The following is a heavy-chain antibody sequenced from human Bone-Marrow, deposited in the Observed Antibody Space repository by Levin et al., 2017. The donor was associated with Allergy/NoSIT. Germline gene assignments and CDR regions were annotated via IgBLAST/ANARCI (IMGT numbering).Heavy chain of an antibody. D-gene: IGHD2-21*01. Sequence: GGSLRLSCTTSRFTFGDYAMNWVRQAPGKGLEWVSFIRANTYGGTTEYAASVKGRFTISRDDSKSIAYLQMNSLKTEDTAVYYCTPWRGMSIYYHWGQGTLVTVSS. V-gene: IGHV3-49*04. CDR1: RFTFGDYA. CDR3: TPWRGMSIYYH. CDR2: IRANTYGGTT. J-gene: IGHJ5*02.